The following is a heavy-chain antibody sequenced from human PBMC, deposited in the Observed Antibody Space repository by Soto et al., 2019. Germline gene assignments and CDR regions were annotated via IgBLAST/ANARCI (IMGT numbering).Heavy chain of an antibody. CDR1: GFSLSDYS. V-gene: IGHV3-23*03. J-gene: IGHJ4*02. CDR3: AKERLARGFDY. CDR2: IDLSGTTT. Sequence: GGSLRLSCAASGFSLSDYSMSWVRQAPGKGLEWVSFIDLSGTTTYYSDSVKGRFTISKDRSRKTVFLQMNSLRVEDTAIYYCAKERLARGFDYWGQGTLVTVSS.